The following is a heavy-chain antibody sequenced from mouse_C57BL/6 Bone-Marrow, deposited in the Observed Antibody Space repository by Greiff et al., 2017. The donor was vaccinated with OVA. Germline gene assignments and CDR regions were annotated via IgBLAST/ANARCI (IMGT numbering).Heavy chain of an antibody. CDR1: GYAFSSYW. CDR2: IYPGDGDT. J-gene: IGHJ4*01. V-gene: IGHV1-80*01. CDR3: ARAGSPSLDY. Sequence: QVQLKESGAELVKPGASVKISCKASGYAFSSYWMNWVRQRPGKGLEWIGQIYPGDGDTNYNGKLKGKATLTADKSSSTAYMQLSSLTADDSAVYFCARAGSPSLDYWGQGTSVTVSS.